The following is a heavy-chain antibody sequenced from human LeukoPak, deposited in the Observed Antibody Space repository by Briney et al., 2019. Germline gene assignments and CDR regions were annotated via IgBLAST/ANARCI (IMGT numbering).Heavy chain of an antibody. CDR2: INHSGST. Sequence: SETLSLTCTVSGVSISSYYWSWIRQPPGKGLEWIGEINHSGSTNYNPSLKSRVTISVDTSKNQFSLKLSSVTAADTAVYYCARHSGWFDPWGQGTLVTVSS. D-gene: IGHD6-13*01. V-gene: IGHV4-34*01. CDR3: ARHSGWFDP. CDR1: GVSISSYY. J-gene: IGHJ5*02.